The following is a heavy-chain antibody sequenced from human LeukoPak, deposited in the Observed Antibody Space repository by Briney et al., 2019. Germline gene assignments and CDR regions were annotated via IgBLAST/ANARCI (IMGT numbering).Heavy chain of an antibody. CDR2: ISSSSSTI. CDR3: ARDGRGYCSSTSCFG. J-gene: IGHJ4*02. CDR1: GFTFSSYS. V-gene: IGHV3-48*01. D-gene: IGHD2-2*01. Sequence: GGSLRLSCAASGFTFSSYSMNWVRQAPGKGLEWVSYISSSSSTIYYADSVKGRFTISRDNAKNSLYLQMNSLRAEDTAVYYCARDGRGYCSSTSCFGWGQGTLVTVSS.